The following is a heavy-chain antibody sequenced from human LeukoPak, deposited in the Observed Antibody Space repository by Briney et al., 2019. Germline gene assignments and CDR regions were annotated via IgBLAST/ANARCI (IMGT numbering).Heavy chain of an antibody. D-gene: IGHD1-26*01. CDR2: IYYSGST. J-gene: IGHJ3*02. CDR1: GGSTSSYY. Sequence: PSETLSLTCTVSGGSTSSYYWSWIRQPPGKGLEWMGYIYYSGSTNYNPSLKSRVTISVDTSKNQFSLKLSSVTAADTAVYYCGRGAPLTVGASRAFDIWGQGTMVTVSS. V-gene: IGHV4-59*01. CDR3: GRGAPLTVGASRAFDI.